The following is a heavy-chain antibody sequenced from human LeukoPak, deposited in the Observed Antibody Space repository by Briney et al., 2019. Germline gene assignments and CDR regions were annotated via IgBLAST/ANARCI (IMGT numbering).Heavy chain of an antibody. V-gene: IGHV1-2*02. D-gene: IGHD3-10*01. CDR2: INPNSGGT. CDR1: GYTFTGYY. Sequence: ASVKVSYTASGYTFTGYYMHWVRQAPGQGLEWMGWINPNSGGTNYAQKFQGRVTMTRDTSISTAYMELSRLRSDDTAVYYCASGPVWFGELLRDYWGQGTLVTVSS. J-gene: IGHJ4*02. CDR3: ASGPVWFGELLRDY.